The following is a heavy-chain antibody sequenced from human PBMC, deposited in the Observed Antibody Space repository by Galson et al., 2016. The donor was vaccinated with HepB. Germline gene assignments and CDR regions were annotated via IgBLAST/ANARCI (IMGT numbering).Heavy chain of an antibody. V-gene: IGHV6-1*01. Sequence: CAISGDSVSSHSAVWNWIRQSPSRGLEWLGRTYYRSRWYNDYATSVKGRITINGDTSKNQFSPQLTSVTPEDTAMYFCARDPQHVVEEGFDYWGQGTLVTVSS. J-gene: IGHJ4*02. CDR3: ARDPQHVVEEGFDY. CDR1: GDSVSSHSAV. D-gene: IGHD2-21*01. CDR2: TYYRSRWYN.